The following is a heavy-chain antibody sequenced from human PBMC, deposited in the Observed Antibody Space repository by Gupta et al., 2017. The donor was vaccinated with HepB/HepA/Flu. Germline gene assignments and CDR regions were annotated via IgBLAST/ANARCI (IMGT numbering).Heavy chain of an antibody. Sequence: QLQLQESGPGLVKPSETLSLTCTVSGDSITSRIYSWGWIRQPPGKGLEWIATIHYTGTTYYNPSYYNPSLKSRVTISGDTSNNHFSLKLTSVTAVDTAVYYCARRRDGCDSWGQGTLVTVSS. CDR1: GDSITSRIYS. J-gene: IGHJ4*02. CDR2: IHYTGTTYYNPS. V-gene: IGHV4-39*02. D-gene: IGHD2-21*01. CDR3: ARRRDGCDS.